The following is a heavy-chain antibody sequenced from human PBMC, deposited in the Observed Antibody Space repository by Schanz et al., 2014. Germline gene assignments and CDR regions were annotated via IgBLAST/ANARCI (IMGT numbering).Heavy chain of an antibody. CDR3: ARLSVAGRPHVNYWYFDL. Sequence: QVQLVQSGAEVKKPGSSVKVSCKASGYTFISYGISWVRQAPGQGLEWMGWINPNSGTTNYAQKFQGWVTMTRDTSISTAYMELSRLKSDDTAVYYCARLSVAGRPHVNYWYFDLWGRGTLVTVSS. V-gene: IGHV1-2*04. CDR1: GYTFISYG. D-gene: IGHD6-19*01. CDR2: INPNSGTT. J-gene: IGHJ2*01.